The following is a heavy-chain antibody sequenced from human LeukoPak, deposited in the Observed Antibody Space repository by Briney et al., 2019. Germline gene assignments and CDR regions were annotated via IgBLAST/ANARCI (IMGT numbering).Heavy chain of an antibody. CDR2: IIPILGIA. J-gene: IGHJ4*02. CDR3: ARMATYGSGRYYRTNDY. Sequence: ASVTVSCKASGGTFSSYAISWVRQAPGQGLEWMGGIIPILGIANYAQKFQGRVTITADKSTSTAYMGLSSLRSEDTAVYYCARMATYGSGRYYRTNDYWGQGTLVTVSS. CDR1: GGTFSSYA. V-gene: IGHV1-69*04. D-gene: IGHD3-10*01.